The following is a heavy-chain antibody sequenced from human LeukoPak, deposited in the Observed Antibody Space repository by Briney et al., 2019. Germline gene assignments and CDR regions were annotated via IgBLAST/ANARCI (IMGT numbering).Heavy chain of an antibody. J-gene: IGHJ6*02. CDR3: ARGSRGYYYGMDV. CDR1: GFTFSSYS. CDR2: ISSSSSYL. D-gene: IGHD3-10*01. V-gene: IGHV3-21*01. Sequence: GGSLRLSCAASGFTFSSYSMNWVRQAPGKGLEWVSSISSSSSYLYYADSVKGRFTISRDNAKNSLYLQMNSLRAEDTAVYYCARGSRGYYYGMDVWGQGTTVTVSS.